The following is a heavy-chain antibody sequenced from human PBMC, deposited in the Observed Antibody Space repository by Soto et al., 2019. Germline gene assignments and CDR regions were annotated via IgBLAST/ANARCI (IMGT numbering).Heavy chain of an antibody. J-gene: IGHJ4*02. CDR3: AKDRVGYDILTGYSTREGSFDY. Sequence: GGSLRLSCAASGFTFGSYAMSWVGQAPGKGLEWVSAISGSGGSTYYADSVKGRFTISRDNSKNTLYLQMNSLRAEDTAVYYCAKDRVGYDILTGYSTREGSFDYWGQGT. CDR1: GFTFGSYA. D-gene: IGHD3-9*01. CDR2: ISGSGGST. V-gene: IGHV3-23*01.